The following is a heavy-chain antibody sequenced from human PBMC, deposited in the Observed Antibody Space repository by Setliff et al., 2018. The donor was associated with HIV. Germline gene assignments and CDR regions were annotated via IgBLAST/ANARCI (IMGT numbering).Heavy chain of an antibody. D-gene: IGHD3-16*02. V-gene: IGHV4-34*01. J-gene: IGHJ6*03. CDR1: GGSFSGYY. CDR2: INHSGST. CDR3: ARGLPGTYRYSYYYYYMDV. Sequence: SETLSLTCAVYGGSFSGYYWSWIRQPPGKGLEWIGEINHSGSTNYNPSLKSRVIISIDTSKNQFSLKVSSVTAADTALYYCARGLPGTYRYSYYYYYMDVWDKGTTVTVSS.